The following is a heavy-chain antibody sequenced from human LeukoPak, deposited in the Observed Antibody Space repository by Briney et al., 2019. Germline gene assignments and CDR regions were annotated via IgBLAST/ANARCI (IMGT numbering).Heavy chain of an antibody. V-gene: IGHV4-61*02. CDR3: ARGKIVLMVYARMGKWFDP. CDR2: IYTSGST. D-gene: IGHD2-8*01. J-gene: IGHJ5*02. CDR1: GGSISSGSYY. Sequence: PSQTLSLTCTVSGGSISSGSYYWSWIRQPARKGLEWIGRIYTSGSTNYNPSLKSRVTISVDTSKNQFSLKLSSVTAADTAAYYCARGKIVLMVYARMGKWFDPWGQGTLVTVSS.